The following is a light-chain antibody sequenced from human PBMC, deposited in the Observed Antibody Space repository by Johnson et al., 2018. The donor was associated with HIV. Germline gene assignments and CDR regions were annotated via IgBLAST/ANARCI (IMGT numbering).Light chain of an antibody. CDR3: GNWDNSLNSGGV. V-gene: IGLV1-51*02. Sequence: QSLLTQPPSVSAAPGQKVTISCSGSSSNIGNNYVSWYQQLPGTAPKLLIYENNKRPSGIPDRFSGSKSGTSATLGITGLQTGDEADYYCGNWDNSLNSGGVVGGGTKVTVL. J-gene: IGLJ1*01. CDR1: SSNIGNNY. CDR2: ENN.